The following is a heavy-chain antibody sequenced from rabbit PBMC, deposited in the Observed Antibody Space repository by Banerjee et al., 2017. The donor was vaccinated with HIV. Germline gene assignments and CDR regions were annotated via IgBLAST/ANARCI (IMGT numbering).Heavy chain of an antibody. V-gene: IGHV1S40*01. Sequence: QSLEESGGDLVKPGASLTLTCTASGFSFSSSYYMCWVRQAPGKGLEWIVSIYSGSGSTYYASWAKGRFTISKTSSTTVTLQMTSLTAADTATYFCARAGYDGYSDWDYFNLWGQGTLVTVS. J-gene: IGHJ4*01. CDR3: ARAGYDGYSDWDYFNL. CDR1: GFSFSSSYY. D-gene: IGHD7-1*01. CDR2: IYSGSGST.